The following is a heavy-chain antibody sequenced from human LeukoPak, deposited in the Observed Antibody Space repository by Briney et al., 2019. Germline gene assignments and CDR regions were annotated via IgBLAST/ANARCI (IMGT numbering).Heavy chain of an antibody. V-gene: IGHV1-69*04. CDR3: AREWGYCSGGSCLALGWFDP. D-gene: IGHD2-15*01. CDR1: GGTFSSYA. Sequence: ASVKVSCKASGGTFSSYAISWVRQAPGQGLEWMGRIIPILGIANYAQKFQGRVTITADKSTSTAYMELRSLRSDDTAVYYCAREWGYCSGGSCLALGWFDPWGQGTLVTVSS. CDR2: IIPILGIA. J-gene: IGHJ5*02.